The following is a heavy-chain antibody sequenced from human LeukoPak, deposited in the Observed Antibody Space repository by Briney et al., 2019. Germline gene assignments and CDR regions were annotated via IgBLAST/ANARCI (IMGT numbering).Heavy chain of an antibody. CDR3: ARQNGDLYYYYGMDV. CDR1: GGSISSYY. CDR2: IYYSGST. V-gene: IGHV4-59*08. J-gene: IGHJ6*02. D-gene: IGHD4-17*01. Sequence: PSETLSLTCTVSGGSISSYYWSWIRQPPGKGLEWIGYIYYSGSTNYNPSLKSRVTISVDRSKNQFSLKLSSVTAADTAVYYCARQNGDLYYYYGMDVWGQGTTVTVSS.